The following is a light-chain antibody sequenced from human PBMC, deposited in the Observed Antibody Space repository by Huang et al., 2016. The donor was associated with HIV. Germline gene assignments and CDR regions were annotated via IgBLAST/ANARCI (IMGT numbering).Light chain of an antibody. CDR1: HSVSSN. CDR3: QQYDNWPLT. CDR2: GAS. V-gene: IGKV3-15*01. J-gene: IGKJ5*01. Sequence: ERVMTQSPATLSVAPGERVTLSCRASHSVSSNLAWYQQKPGQAPRLLILGASTRATGIPARFSGSGSGTDFTLAISSLQSEDSGVYFCQQYDNWPLTFGQGTRLEIK.